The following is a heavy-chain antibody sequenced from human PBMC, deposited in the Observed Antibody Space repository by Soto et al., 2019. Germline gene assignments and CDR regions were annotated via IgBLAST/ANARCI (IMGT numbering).Heavy chain of an antibody. CDR1: GGTFSSYA. D-gene: IGHD3-22*01. Sequence: SVKVSCKASGGTFSSYAISWVRQAPGQGLEWMGGIIPIFGTANYAQKFQGRVTITADKSTSTAYMELSSLRSEDTAVYYCARDWDDSSGYFHNYGMDVWGQGTTVTVSS. J-gene: IGHJ6*02. CDR2: IIPIFGTA. CDR3: ARDWDDSSGYFHNYGMDV. V-gene: IGHV1-69*06.